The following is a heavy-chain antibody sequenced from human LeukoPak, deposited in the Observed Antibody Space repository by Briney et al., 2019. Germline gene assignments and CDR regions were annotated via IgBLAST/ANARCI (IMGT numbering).Heavy chain of an antibody. CDR3: ARGRAAAAYYYYYMDV. CDR1: GGTFSSYA. V-gene: IGHV1-69*05. D-gene: IGHD6-13*01. Sequence: SVKVSCKASGGTFSSYAISWVRQAPGQGLEWMGGIIPIFGTANYAQKFQGRVTITRNTSISTAYMELSSLRSEDTAVYYCARGRAAAAYYYYYMDVWGKGTTVTVSS. CDR2: IIPIFGTA. J-gene: IGHJ6*03.